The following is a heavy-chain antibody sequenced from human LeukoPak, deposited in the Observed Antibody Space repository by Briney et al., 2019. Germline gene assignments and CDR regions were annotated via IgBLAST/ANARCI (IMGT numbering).Heavy chain of an antibody. CDR1: GFTFSNYW. V-gene: IGHV3-74*01. CDR3: AKGGATVIDY. D-gene: IGHD4-17*01. Sequence: GGSLRLSCAASGFTFSNYWMHWVRQAPGKGLVWVSRINSDGSSTTSADSVKGRFTISRDNAKNTLYLQMNSLRAGDTAVYYCAKGGATVIDYWGQGTLVSVSS. J-gene: IGHJ4*02. CDR2: INSDGSST.